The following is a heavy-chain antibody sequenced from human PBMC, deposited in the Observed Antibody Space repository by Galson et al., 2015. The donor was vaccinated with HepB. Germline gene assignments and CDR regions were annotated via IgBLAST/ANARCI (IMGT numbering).Heavy chain of an antibody. V-gene: IGHV4-30-4*01. Sequence: TLSLTCSVSGGSIRSGGDYWSWVRQPPGKGLEWIGYIYSSGSTYYNPSLKGRVTILADTSRNQFSLKLSSVTAADTAVYYCARDRVAQLPGYYQYYMDVWGKGTRVTVS. J-gene: IGHJ6*03. CDR2: IYSSGST. D-gene: IGHD2-15*01. CDR3: ARDRVAQLPGYYQYYMDV. CDR1: GGSIRSGGDY.